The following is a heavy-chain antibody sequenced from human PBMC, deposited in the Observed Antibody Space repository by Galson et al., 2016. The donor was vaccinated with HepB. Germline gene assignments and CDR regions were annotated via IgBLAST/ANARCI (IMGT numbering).Heavy chain of an antibody. Sequence: LSLTCAVSGDSISNDRWWSWVRQPPGEGLEWIGEAYHSGGTNYRPSLKSRVTISVDKSKNQFSLKLTSVTAADAAVYYCARAKEGRGYFDYWGQGTLVTVSS. CDR1: GDSISNDRW. D-gene: IGHD3-10*01. V-gene: IGHV4-4*02. CDR2: AYHSGGT. J-gene: IGHJ4*02. CDR3: ARAKEGRGYFDY.